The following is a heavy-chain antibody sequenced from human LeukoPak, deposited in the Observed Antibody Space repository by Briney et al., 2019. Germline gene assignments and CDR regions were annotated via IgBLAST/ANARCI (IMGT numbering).Heavy chain of an antibody. CDR2: ISYDGSNK. Sequence: PGGSLRLSCAASGFTFSSYGMHWVRQAPGKGLEWVAVISYDGSNKYYADSVKGRFTISRDNAKNSLYLQMNSLRAEDTAVYYCAREVAPNDYWGQGTLVTVSS. CDR1: GFTFSSYG. D-gene: IGHD2-15*01. V-gene: IGHV3-30*03. J-gene: IGHJ4*02. CDR3: AREVAPNDY.